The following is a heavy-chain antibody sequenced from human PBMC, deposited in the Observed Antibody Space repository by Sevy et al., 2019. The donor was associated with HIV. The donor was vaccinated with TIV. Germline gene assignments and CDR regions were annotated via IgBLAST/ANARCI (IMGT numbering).Heavy chain of an antibody. D-gene: IGHD2-2*02. CDR1: GFTFSSYS. CDR3: ARNNCSITNCYMGDVFDI. CDR2: ISGISNYI. Sequence: GGSLRLSCAASGFTFSSYSMNWVRQAPGKGLEWVSSISGISNYIYYADSMKGRFTDSRDNARNSLYLQMNSLRAEDTAVYYCARNNCSITNCYMGDVFDIWGQGTMVIVSS. V-gene: IGHV3-21*01. J-gene: IGHJ3*02.